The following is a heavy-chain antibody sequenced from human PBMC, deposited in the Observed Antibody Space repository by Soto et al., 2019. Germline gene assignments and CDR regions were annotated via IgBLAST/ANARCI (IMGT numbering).Heavy chain of an antibody. D-gene: IGHD6-19*01. V-gene: IGHV3-74*01. CDR3: ARDSSGWPTRAFDN. Sequence: GPQRLSCAASGFTFSSYWMHWVRQAPGKGLVWVSRINSEGSSTSYADSVKGRFTISRGKANNTRCLQMNSQRAEDTALYYCARDSSGWPTRAFDNWGQGTLGTAAS. CDR1: GFTFSSYW. J-gene: IGHJ4*02. CDR2: INSEGSST.